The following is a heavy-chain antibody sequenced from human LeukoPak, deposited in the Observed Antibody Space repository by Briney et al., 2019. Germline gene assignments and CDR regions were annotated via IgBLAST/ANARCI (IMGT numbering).Heavy chain of an antibody. Sequence: ASVTVSCKASGYTFTGYYMHWVGQAPGQGLEWMGRIYLNSGGTNYAQKFQGRVTMIRDTSIRTVYMELSRLRSDDTAVYYCARDFGDYDFWSGYPRNWFDPWGQGTLVTVSS. CDR1: GYTFTGYY. D-gene: IGHD3-3*01. J-gene: IGHJ5*02. V-gene: IGHV1-2*06. CDR2: IYLNSGGT. CDR3: ARDFGDYDFWSGYPRNWFDP.